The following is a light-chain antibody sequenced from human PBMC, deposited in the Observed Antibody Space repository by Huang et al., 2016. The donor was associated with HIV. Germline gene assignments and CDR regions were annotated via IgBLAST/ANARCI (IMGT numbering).Light chain of an antibody. CDR3: QQRGNWQLT. CDR1: QGLANY. Sequence: EIVLTQSPATLSLSPGERATLSCRASQGLANYLAVYQQKPGQAPRLLIYDASNRATGIPARFSGSGSGTDFTLTISSLEPEDFAVYYCQQRGNWQLTFGGGTKVEIK. CDR2: DAS. J-gene: IGKJ4*01. V-gene: IGKV3-11*01.